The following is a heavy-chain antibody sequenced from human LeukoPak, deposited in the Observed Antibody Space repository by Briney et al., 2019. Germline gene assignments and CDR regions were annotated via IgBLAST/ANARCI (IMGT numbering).Heavy chain of an antibody. D-gene: IGHD3-9*01. CDR3: AKDTRDILTGYYNTALDY. Sequence: PGGSLRLSCAASGFTFYDYAMHWVRHAPRKGMEWVSGISWNSGSIGYADSVKGRFTISRDNAKNSLYLQMNSLRAEDTALYYCAKDTRDILTGYYNTALDYWGQGTLVTVSS. V-gene: IGHV3-9*01. J-gene: IGHJ4*02. CDR1: GFTFYDYA. CDR2: ISWNSGSI.